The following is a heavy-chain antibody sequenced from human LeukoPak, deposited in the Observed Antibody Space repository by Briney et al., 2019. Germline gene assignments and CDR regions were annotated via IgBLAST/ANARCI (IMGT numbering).Heavy chain of an antibody. J-gene: IGHJ3*02. CDR1: GGFISSYY. D-gene: IGHD2-15*01. CDR2: IYYSGST. V-gene: IGHV4-59*01. CDR3: AREKGSLPPRVHDAFDI. Sequence: SETLSLTCTVSGGFISSYYWSWNRQPPGKGLEWIGYIYYSGSTNYSPSLKSRVTISVDTSKNQFSLKLSSVTAADTAVYYCAREKGSLPPRVHDAFDIWGQGTMVTVSS.